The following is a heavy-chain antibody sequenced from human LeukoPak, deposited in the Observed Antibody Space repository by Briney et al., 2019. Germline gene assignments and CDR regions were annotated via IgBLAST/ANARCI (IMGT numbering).Heavy chain of an antibody. CDR3: ARHLGPRESYSSSWYRDNGFDY. D-gene: IGHD6-13*01. CDR2: IKQDGSEK. V-gene: IGHV3-7*01. J-gene: IGHJ4*02. Sequence: GGSLRLSCAASGFTFSSYWMSWVRQAPGKGLEWVANIKQDGSEKYYVDSVKGRFTISRDNAKNSLYLQMNSLRAEDTAVYYCARHLGPRESYSSSWYRDNGFDYWGQGTLVTVSS. CDR1: GFTFSSYW.